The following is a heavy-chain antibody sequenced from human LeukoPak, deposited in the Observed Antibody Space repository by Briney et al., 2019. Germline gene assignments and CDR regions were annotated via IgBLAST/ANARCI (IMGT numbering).Heavy chain of an antibody. CDR3: ARGEARIYYGSGSFRLDV. D-gene: IGHD3-10*01. Sequence: PSETLSLTCTVSGGSISSYYWSWIRQPPGKGLEWIGYIYYSGSTNYNPSLKSRVTISVDTSKNQFSLKLSSVTAADTAVYYCARGEARIYYGSGSFRLDVWGQGTTVTVSS. V-gene: IGHV4-59*08. CDR1: GGSISSYY. J-gene: IGHJ6*02. CDR2: IYYSGST.